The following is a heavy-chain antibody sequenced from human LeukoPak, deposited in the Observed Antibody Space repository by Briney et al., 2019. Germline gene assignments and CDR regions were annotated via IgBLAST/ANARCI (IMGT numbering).Heavy chain of an antibody. Sequence: SSETLSLTCTVSGGSISSGSYYWSWIRQPAGKGLEWIGSIYYSGSTYYNPSLKSRVTISVDTSKNQFSLKLSSVTAADTAVYYCASDYHYYGSGSYYLNWFDPWGQGTLVTVSS. CDR2: IYYSGST. V-gene: IGHV4-39*07. CDR1: GGSISSGSYY. D-gene: IGHD3-10*01. CDR3: ASDYHYYGSGSYYLNWFDP. J-gene: IGHJ5*02.